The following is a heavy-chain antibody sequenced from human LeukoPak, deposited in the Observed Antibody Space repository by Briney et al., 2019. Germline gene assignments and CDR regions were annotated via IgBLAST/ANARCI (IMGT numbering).Heavy chain of an antibody. V-gene: IGHV3-43D*03. CDR2: ISWDGGST. D-gene: IGHD2-15*01. J-gene: IGHJ6*03. Sequence: PGGSLRLSCAASGFTFDDYAMHWVRQAPGKGLEWVSLISWDGGSTYYADSVKGRFTISRDNSKNSLYLQMNSLRAEDTALYYCAKTPGRYCSGGSCYRYYYMDVWGKGTTVTVSS. CDR3: AKTPGRYCSGGSCYRYYYMDV. CDR1: GFTFDDYA.